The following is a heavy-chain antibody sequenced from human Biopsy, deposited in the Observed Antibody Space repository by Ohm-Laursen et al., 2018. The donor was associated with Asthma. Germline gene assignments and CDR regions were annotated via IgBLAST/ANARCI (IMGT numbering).Heavy chain of an antibody. D-gene: IGHD3-9*01. CDR3: ARTYYDFLTGQVKNVFGV. J-gene: IGHJ3*01. CDR1: GYTFINYA. CDR2: VNTGNGDT. Sequence: ASVKVSCKASGYTFINYAIHWVRQAPGQRLEWMGWVNTGNGDTKYSQKFQGRVTITRDTSASTAYMELRSLRSEDTATYYCARTYYDFLTGQVKNVFGVWGQGTMVTVSS. V-gene: IGHV1-3*04.